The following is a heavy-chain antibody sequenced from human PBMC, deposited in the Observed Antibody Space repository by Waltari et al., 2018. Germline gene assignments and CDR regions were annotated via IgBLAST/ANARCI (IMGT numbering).Heavy chain of an antibody. V-gene: IGHV4-34*01. CDR1: GGSFSGYY. CDR3: AREGPTYYLDY. CDR2: IKHSGST. Sequence: QVQLQQWGAGLLKPSETLSLTCAVYGGSFSGYYWSWIRQPPGKGLEWIGEIKHSGSTNYNPSLKSRVTISVDTSKNQFSLKLSSVTAADTAVYYCAREGPTYYLDYWGQGTLVTVSS. J-gene: IGHJ4*02.